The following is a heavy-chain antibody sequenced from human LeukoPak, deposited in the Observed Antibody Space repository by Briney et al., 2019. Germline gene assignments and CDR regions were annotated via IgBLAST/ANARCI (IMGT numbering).Heavy chain of an antibody. CDR3: ARDNSVGDVAWWFDP. Sequence: ASVKVSCTASGYSFTSHYMHWVRQAPGQGLEWLGLINPSGSTTLYAQKFQGRITMTRDMSTTTDYMELSSLRSDDTAVYYCARDNSVGDVAWWFDPWGQGTLVTVSS. CDR2: INPSGSTT. CDR1: GYSFTSHY. J-gene: IGHJ5*02. V-gene: IGHV1-46*01. D-gene: IGHD1-26*01.